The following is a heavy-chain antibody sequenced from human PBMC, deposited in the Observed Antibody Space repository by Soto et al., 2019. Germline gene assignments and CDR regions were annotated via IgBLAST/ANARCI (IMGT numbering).Heavy chain of an antibody. J-gene: IGHJ3*02. V-gene: IGHV3-23*01. Sequence: PGGSLRLSCAASGFTFSSYAMSWVRQAPGKGLEWVSAISGSGGSTYYADSVKGRFTISRDNSKNTLYLQMNSLRAEETAVYYCAKDQDSSGWNDAFDIWGQGTIVTVSS. CDR1: GFTFSSYA. D-gene: IGHD6-19*01. CDR2: ISGSGGST. CDR3: AKDQDSSGWNDAFDI.